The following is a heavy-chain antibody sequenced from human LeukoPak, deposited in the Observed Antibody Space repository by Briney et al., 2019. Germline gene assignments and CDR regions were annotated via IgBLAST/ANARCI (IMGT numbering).Heavy chain of an antibody. CDR2: INPNSGGT. Sequence: GGSLRLSCAASGFTFSSYGMHWVRQAPGQGLEWVGWINPNSGGTNYAQKFQGRVTMTRDTSISTAYMELSRLRSDDTAVYYCARDYDLGYYFDYWGQGTLVTVSS. CDR1: GFTFSSYG. J-gene: IGHJ4*02. V-gene: IGHV1-2*02. D-gene: IGHD3-3*01. CDR3: ARDYDLGYYFDY.